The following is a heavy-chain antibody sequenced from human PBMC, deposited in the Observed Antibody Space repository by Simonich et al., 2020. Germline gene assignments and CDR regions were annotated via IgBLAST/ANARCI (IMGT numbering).Heavy chain of an antibody. D-gene: IGHD4-17*01. CDR3: ARHYYGDYYFDY. V-gene: IGHV3-48*03. J-gene: IGHJ4*02. CDR2: ISSSGSNI. Sequence: EVQLVESGGGLVQPGGSLRLSCAASGFTFSSYEMNWVRQAPGQGLEWVSYISSSGSNIYYADSVKGRFTISRDNAKNSLYLQMNSLRAEDTAVYYCARHYYGDYYFDYWGQGTLVTVSS. CDR1: GFTFSSYE.